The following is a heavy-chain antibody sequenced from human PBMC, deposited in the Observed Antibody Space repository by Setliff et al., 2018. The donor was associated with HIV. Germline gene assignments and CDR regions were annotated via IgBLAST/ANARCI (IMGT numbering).Heavy chain of an antibody. J-gene: IGHJ6*03. D-gene: IGHD6-13*01. V-gene: IGHV4-59*01. CDR1: GGSISSYY. CDR3: ARVSCSSWYSIPRYYYYSMDV. CDR2: IYYSGST. Sequence: SETLSLTCTVSGGSISSYYWSWIRQPPGKGLEWVWYIYYSGSTNYNPSLQSRVTISVDTSKNQVSLKLSSVTAADTAVYYCARVSCSSWYSIPRYYYYSMDVWGKGTTSTVAS.